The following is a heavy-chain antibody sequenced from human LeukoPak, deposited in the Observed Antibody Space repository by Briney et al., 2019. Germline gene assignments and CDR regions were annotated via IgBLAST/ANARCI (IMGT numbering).Heavy chain of an antibody. J-gene: IGHJ6*02. CDR3: ARRNYVSGMDV. V-gene: IGHV4-59*01. D-gene: IGHD1-7*01. CDR1: SGSISSDY. Sequence: SETLSLTCTVSSGSISSDYWSWIRQPPGKGLEWIGYIYYIGSTNYNPSLKSRVTISVDTSKNQFSLKLSSVTAADTAVYYCARRNYVSGMDVWGQGTTVTVSS. CDR2: IYYIGST.